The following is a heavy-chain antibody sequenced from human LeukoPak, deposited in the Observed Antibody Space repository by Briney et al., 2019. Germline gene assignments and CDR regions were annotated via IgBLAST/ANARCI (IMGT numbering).Heavy chain of an antibody. V-gene: IGHV3-21*01. D-gene: IGHD2-2*01. J-gene: IGHJ4*02. CDR1: GFTFSSYS. CDR3: ARGPGFFIDY. CDR2: ISSSSSYI. Sequence: GGSLRLSCAASGFTFSSYSMNWLRQAPGKGLVWVSSISSSSSYIYYADSVKGRFTISRDNAKNSLYLQMNSLRAEDTAVYYCARGPGFFIDYWGQGTLVTVSS.